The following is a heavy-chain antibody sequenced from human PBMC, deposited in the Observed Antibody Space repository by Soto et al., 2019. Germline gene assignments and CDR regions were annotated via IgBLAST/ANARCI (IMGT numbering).Heavy chain of an antibody. CDR1: GYTFTSYA. V-gene: IGHV1-3*01. CDR3: ARRPTVTAGAYYYYNGMDV. Sequence: ASVKVSCKASGYTFTSYAMHWVRQAPGQRLEWMGWINAGNGNTKYSQKFQGRVTITRDTSASTAYMELSSLRSEDTAVYYCARRPTVTAGAYYYYNGMDVWGQGTTVTVSS. CDR2: INAGNGNT. J-gene: IGHJ6*02. D-gene: IGHD4-4*01.